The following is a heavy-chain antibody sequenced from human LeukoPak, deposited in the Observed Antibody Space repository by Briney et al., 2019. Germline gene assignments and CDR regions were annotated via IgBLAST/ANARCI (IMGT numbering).Heavy chain of an antibody. D-gene: IGHD5-18*01. CDR2: ISGSGGST. Sequence: GGSLRLSCAASGFTFSSYAMSWVRQAPGKGLEWVSAISGSGGSTYYADSVKGWFTISRDNSKNTLYLQMNSLRAEDTAVYYCAKARGYSYGKDFDYWGQGTLVTVSS. V-gene: IGHV3-23*01. CDR3: AKARGYSYGKDFDY. CDR1: GFTFSSYA. J-gene: IGHJ4*02.